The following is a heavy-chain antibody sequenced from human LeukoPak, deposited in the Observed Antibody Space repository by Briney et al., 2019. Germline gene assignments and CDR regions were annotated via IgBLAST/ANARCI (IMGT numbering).Heavy chain of an antibody. CDR3: ATLSDRNFYYSYGLDV. D-gene: IGHD1-14*01. CDR1: GFTLSTYE. Sequence: GGSLRLSCAASGFTLSTYEMNWVRQAPGKGLEWVAYIGRYGVTTYYADSVKGRFTISGDNAKDSLNLQMNSLRAEDTDVYYCATLSDRNFYYSYGLDVWGQGNTVTVS. J-gene: IGHJ6*02. V-gene: IGHV3-48*03. CDR2: IGRYGVTT.